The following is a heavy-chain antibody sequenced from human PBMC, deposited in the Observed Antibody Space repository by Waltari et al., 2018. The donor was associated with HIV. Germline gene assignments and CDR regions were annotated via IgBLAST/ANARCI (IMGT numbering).Heavy chain of an antibody. J-gene: IGHJ4*02. V-gene: IGHV3-74*01. CDR1: GFIVHNYW. D-gene: IGHD3-3*02. Sequence: DVHLVETGGGLVQPGGSLRLSCAASGFIVHNYWMHWVRQVPGKGLVWVSRVSSDGNTTTYADAVKGRFTVSRDNAKNTLYLQMNSLRAEDTAIYYCVRQYNISRYFDYWGQGTLVTVSS. CDR3: VRQYNISRYFDY. CDR2: VSSDGNTT.